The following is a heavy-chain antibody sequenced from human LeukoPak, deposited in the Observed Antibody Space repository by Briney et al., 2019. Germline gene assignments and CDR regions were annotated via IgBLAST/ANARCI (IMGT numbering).Heavy chain of an antibody. CDR3: ARSASSTSRSACDI. CDR1: GGSLSRNY. CDR2: CHYSGNT. V-gene: IGHV4-59*13. Sequence: PSETLSLTCTISGGSLSRNYWSSIRQPPGKGLEGIGYCHYSGNTNYNPSLKSRATISVDMSKNHFSLTLNSVTAADAAVYYCARSASSTSRSACDIWGQGTRVTASS. J-gene: IGHJ3*02.